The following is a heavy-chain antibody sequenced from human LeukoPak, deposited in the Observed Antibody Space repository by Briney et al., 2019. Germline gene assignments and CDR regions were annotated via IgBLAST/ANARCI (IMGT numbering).Heavy chain of an antibody. CDR3: ATSSHSSSWSYDAFDI. J-gene: IGHJ3*02. Sequence: ASVRVSCKVSGYTLTELSMNWVRQAPGKGLEWMGGFDPEDGETIYAQKLQGRVTMTEDTSTDTAYMELSSLRSEDTAVYYCATSSHSSSWSYDAFDIWGQGTMVTVSS. CDR2: FDPEDGET. CDR1: GYTLTELS. V-gene: IGHV1-24*01. D-gene: IGHD6-13*01.